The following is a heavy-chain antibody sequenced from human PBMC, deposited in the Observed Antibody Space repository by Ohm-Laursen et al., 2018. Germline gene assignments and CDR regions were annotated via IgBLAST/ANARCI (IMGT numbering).Heavy chain of an antibody. Sequence: SLRLSCSASGFTFSSYSMNWVRQAPGKGLEWVSSISSSSSYIYYADSVKGRFTISRDNAKNSLYLQMNSLRAEDTAVYYCARDHRGGFDYWGQGTLVTVSS. CDR2: ISSSSSYI. D-gene: IGHD1-14*01. CDR3: ARDHRGGFDY. CDR1: GFTFSSYS. J-gene: IGHJ4*02. V-gene: IGHV3-21*01.